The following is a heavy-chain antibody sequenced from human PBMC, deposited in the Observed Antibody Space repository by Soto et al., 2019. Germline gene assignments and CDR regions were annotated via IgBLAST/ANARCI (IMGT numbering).Heavy chain of an antibody. CDR2: IYPGDSDT. Sequence: GESLKISCKGSGYSFTSYWIGWVRQMPGKGLEWMGIIYPGDSDTRYSPSFQGQVTISADKSINTAYLQWSSLKASDTAMYYCARHYCSSTSCYPVYYYYGMDVWGQGTTVTVSS. V-gene: IGHV5-51*01. CDR1: GYSFTSYW. D-gene: IGHD2-2*01. J-gene: IGHJ6*02. CDR3: ARHYCSSTSCYPVYYYYGMDV.